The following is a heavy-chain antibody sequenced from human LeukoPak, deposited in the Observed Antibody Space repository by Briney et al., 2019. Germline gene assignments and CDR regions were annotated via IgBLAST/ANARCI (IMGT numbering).Heavy chain of an antibody. V-gene: IGHV1-46*01. CDR1: GYTFTSYY. J-gene: IGHJ4*02. Sequence: ASVKVSCKASGYTFTSYYMHWVRQAPGQGLEWMGIINPSGGSTSHAQKFQGRVTMTRDTSTSTVYMELSSLRSEDTAVYYCARDRSIAAAGTVIPRFYFDYWGQGTLVTVSS. D-gene: IGHD6-13*01. CDR2: INPSGGST. CDR3: ARDRSIAAAGTVIPRFYFDY.